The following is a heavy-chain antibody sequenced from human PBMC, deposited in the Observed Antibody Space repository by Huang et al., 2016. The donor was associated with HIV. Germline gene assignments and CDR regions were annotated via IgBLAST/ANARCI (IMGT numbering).Heavy chain of an antibody. J-gene: IGHJ4*02. CDR3: VRASWLRRLFDF. CDR1: GGTFSGYF. V-gene: IGHV4-34*01. CDR2: IDHSGTT. D-gene: IGHD3-16*01. Sequence: QVQLHQWGTGLVKPSETLTLTCAVYGGTFSGYFWTWIRQPPGKGLEWIAEIDHSGTTNYNTSLKSRVSLSTDASKSQFSLRLTSVSDADTAMYYCVRASWLRRLFDFWGQGTLVSVSS.